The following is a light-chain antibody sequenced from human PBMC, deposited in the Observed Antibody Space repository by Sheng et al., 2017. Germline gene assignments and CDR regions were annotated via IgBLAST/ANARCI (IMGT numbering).Light chain of an antibody. CDR1: ESVSKN. CDR2: ATS. V-gene: IGKV3-15*01. J-gene: IGKJ1*01. Sequence: EIVMTQSPATLSVSPGETVTLSCRASESVSKNLAWYQQKPGQAPSLLIYATSTIVGGFAARFRGYGSGTEFTLTISRLQSEDFALYYCQQYKKWPRTFGQGTKVEIK. CDR3: QQYKKWPRT.